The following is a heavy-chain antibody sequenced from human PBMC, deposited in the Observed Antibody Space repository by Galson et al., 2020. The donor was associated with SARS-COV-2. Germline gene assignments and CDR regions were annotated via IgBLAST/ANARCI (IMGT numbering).Heavy chain of an antibody. CDR3: TRVSEIQPRYNWFDP. V-gene: IGHV3-49*03. CDR1: GFTFGDYA. CDR2: IRSKAYGGTT. Sequence: GGSLRLSCTASGFTFGDYAMSWFRQAPGKGLEWVGFIRSKAYGGTTEYAASVKGRFTISRDDSKSIAYLQMNSLKTEDTAVYYCTRVSEIQPRYNWFDPWGQGTLVTVSS. J-gene: IGHJ5*02. D-gene: IGHD2-2*01.